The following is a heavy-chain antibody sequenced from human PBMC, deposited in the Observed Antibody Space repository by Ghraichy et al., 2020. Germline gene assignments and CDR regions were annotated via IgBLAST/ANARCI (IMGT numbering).Heavy chain of an antibody. CDR1: GYTFTSYY. D-gene: IGHD6-25*01. Sequence: ASVNVSCKASGYTFTSYYLQWVRQAPGQKFEWMGIINPANSNTNYAQRFQGRVAMTSDTSTGTVYMDLSSLISEDTAVYYCARRAAGGPYFDSWGQGTLVTVSS. V-gene: IGHV1-46*01. CDR2: INPANSNT. J-gene: IGHJ4*02. CDR3: ARRAAGGPYFDS.